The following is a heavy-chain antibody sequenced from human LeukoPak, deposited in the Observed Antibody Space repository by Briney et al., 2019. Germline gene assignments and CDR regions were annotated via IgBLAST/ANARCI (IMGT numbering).Heavy chain of an antibody. D-gene: IGHD6-19*01. CDR3: ARHGYSNGSLAWFDP. V-gene: IGHV4-59*01. CDR1: GGSISSYY. Sequence: KTSETLSLTCTVAGGSISSYYWSWIRQPPGKGLEWIGYIYYSGSTNYNPSLRSRVTISVDTSKNQFSLKPSSVTAADTAVYYCARHGYSNGSLAWFDPWGQGTQVTVSS. CDR2: IYYSGST. J-gene: IGHJ5*02.